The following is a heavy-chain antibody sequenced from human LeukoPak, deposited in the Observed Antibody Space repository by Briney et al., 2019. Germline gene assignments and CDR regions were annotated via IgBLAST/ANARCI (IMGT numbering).Heavy chain of an antibody. CDR1: GYTFTSYD. CDR2: MNPKSRNT. J-gene: IGHJ4*02. Sequence: ASVKVSCKASGYTFTSYDINWVRQATGQGLEWMGWMNPKSRNTGSVQKFQGRVTMTRDTSMSTAYMELSSLTSDDTAVYYCARVTGSIDYWGKGTLVTVSS. D-gene: IGHD1-26*01. CDR3: ARVTGSIDY. V-gene: IGHV1-8*01.